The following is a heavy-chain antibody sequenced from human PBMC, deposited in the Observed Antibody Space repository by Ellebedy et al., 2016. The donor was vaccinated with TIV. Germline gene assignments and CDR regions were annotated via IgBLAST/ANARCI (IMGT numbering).Heavy chain of an antibody. CDR1: GYTFTNYD. CDR2: MNPDSGNA. V-gene: IGHV1-8*01. CDR3: ARGRRGARGDY. Sequence: AASVKVSCKASGYTFTNYDITWVRQATGQGLEWMGWMNPDSGNAGYAQKFQGRVTMTRSTSISTAYMELSSLRSEDTAVYYCARGRRGARGDYWGQGTLVIVSS. D-gene: IGHD1-26*01. J-gene: IGHJ4*02.